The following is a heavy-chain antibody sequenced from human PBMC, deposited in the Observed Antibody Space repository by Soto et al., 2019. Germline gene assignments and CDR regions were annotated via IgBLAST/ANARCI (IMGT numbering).Heavy chain of an antibody. Sequence: GGSLRLSCAASGFTFSSYAMSWVRQAPGKGLEWVSAISGSGGSTYYADSVKGRFTISRDNSKNTLYLQMNSLRAEDTAVYYCAKVGYCTNGVCSTPPGSGWYGLWGQGTLVTVS. CDR1: GFTFSSYA. CDR3: AKVGYCTNGVCSTPPGSGWYGL. J-gene: IGHJ4*02. CDR2: ISGSGGST. V-gene: IGHV3-23*01. D-gene: IGHD2-8*01.